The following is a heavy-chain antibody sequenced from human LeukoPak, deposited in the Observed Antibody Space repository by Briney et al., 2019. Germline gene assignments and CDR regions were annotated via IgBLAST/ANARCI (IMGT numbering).Heavy chain of an antibody. CDR1: GFTVSNYY. CDR2: LYTAGST. D-gene: IGHD1-14*01. CDR3: ARGGPGTTLDC. J-gene: IGHJ4*02. V-gene: IGHV3-66*01. Sequence: TGGSLRLSCAASGFTVSNYYMSWVRQAPGKGLEWVSVLYTAGSTKYADSVKGRFTISRDNSKNTKYLQMSSLRAEDTAVYYCARGGPGTTLDCWGRGTLVTVSS.